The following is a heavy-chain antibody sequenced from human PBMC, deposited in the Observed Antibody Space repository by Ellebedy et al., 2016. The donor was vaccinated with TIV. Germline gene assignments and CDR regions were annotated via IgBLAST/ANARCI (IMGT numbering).Heavy chain of an antibody. CDR1: GFTFDDYA. CDR2: ISWNSGSI. D-gene: IGHD3-22*01. CDR3: AKAEGLGNGYYDAFDI. Sequence: GGSLRLSCAASGFTFDDYAMHWVRQAPGKGLEWVSGISWNSGSIGYVDSVKGRFTISRDNAKNSLYLQMNSLRAEDTALYYCAKAEGLGNGYYDAFDIWGQGTMVTVSS. J-gene: IGHJ3*02. V-gene: IGHV3-9*01.